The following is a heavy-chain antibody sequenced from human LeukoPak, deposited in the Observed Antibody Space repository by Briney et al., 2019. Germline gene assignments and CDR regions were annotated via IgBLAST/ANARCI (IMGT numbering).Heavy chain of an antibody. Sequence: ASVKVSCKASGYTFTGYYMHWVRQAPGQGLEWMGWINPNSGGTNYAQKFQGRVTMTRDTSISTAYMELSRLRSDDTAVYYCARGRNYVRNWFDPWGQGTLVTVSS. D-gene: IGHD1-7*01. CDR1: GYTFTGYY. CDR3: ARGRNYVRNWFDP. CDR2: INPNSGGT. V-gene: IGHV1-2*02. J-gene: IGHJ5*02.